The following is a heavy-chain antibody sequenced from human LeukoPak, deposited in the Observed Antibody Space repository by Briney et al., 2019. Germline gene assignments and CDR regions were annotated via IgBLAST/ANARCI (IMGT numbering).Heavy chain of an antibody. CDR3: ARAQADYYGSGSLYWFDP. CDR1: GSSMRTYY. Sequence: SETLSLTCTVSGSSMRTYYWSWIRQPPGKGLEYLAYISHSGSANYNPSLQSRLTISVDTSKNVFSLKLTSVTAADTAVYYCARAQADYYGSGSLYWFDPWGQGTLVTVSS. V-gene: IGHV4-59*12. CDR2: ISHSGSA. D-gene: IGHD3-10*01. J-gene: IGHJ5*02.